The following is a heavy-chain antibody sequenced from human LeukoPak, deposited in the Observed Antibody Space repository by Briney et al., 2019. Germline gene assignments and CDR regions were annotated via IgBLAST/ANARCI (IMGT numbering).Heavy chain of an antibody. D-gene: IGHD2-2*01. CDR1: GFTFSSYS. J-gene: IGHJ4*02. CDR2: ISSSSSYI. Sequence: GGSLRLSCAASGFTFSSYSMNWVRQAPGKGREWVSSISSSSSYIYYADSVKGRFTIPRDNAKNSLYLQMNSLRAEDTAVYYCAREGRRRTYCSSTSCTWDYWGQGTLVTVSS. V-gene: IGHV3-21*01. CDR3: AREGRRRTYCSSTSCTWDY.